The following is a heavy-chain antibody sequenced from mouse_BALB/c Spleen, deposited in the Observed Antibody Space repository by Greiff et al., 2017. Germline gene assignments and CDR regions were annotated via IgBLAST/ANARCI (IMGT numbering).Heavy chain of an antibody. CDR1: GFTFSSYG. CDR3: ARQGSRQLGPYYAMDY. J-gene: IGHJ4*01. V-gene: IGHV5-6*01. CDR2: ISSGGSYT. Sequence: EVQLVESGGDLVKPGGSLKLSCAASGFTFSSYGMSWVRQTPDKRLEWVATISSGGSYTYYPDSVKGRFTISRDNAKNTLYLQMSSLKSEDTAMYYCARQGSRQLGPYYAMDYWGQGTSVTVSS. D-gene: IGHD3-2*01.